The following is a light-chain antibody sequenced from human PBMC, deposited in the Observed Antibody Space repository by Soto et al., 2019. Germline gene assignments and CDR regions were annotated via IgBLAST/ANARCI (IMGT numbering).Light chain of an antibody. CDR1: SSDVGAYNY. J-gene: IGLJ1*01. Sequence: QPSLTQPRSVSGTPGESVTISCTGTSSDVGAYNYVSWYQQHPGKAPKFLIFDVTKRPSGVPDRFSGSRSGNTASLTSSGLQAEDEADYYCCSYAGSYIVGTGTKVTVL. CDR2: DVT. V-gene: IGLV2-11*01. CDR3: CSYAGSYI.